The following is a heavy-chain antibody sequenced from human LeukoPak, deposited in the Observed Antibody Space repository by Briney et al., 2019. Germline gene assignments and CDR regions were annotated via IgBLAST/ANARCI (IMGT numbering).Heavy chain of an antibody. V-gene: IGHV3-23*01. Sequence: AGGSLRLSCAASGFTFSSNAMSWVRQAPGKGLEWVSAISGSGGSTYYADSVKGRFTISRDNSKNTLYVQMNSLRAEDTAVYYCAKGNSGYDSPLCWGQGTLVTVSS. D-gene: IGHD5-12*01. CDR2: ISGSGGST. CDR3: AKGNSGYDSPLC. J-gene: IGHJ4*02. CDR1: GFTFSSNA.